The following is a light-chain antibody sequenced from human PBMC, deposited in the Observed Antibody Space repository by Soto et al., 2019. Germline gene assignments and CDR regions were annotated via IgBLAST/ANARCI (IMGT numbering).Light chain of an antibody. CDR3: QHSYSTLTWT. Sequence: DIQMTQSPSSLSASVGDRVTITCRASQSISSYLNWYQQKPGKAPKLLIYAASSLQSGVPSRFSGTGSGTDFTLTINNLQPEDFATYYCQHSYSTLTWTFGQGTKVEIK. CDR1: QSISSY. V-gene: IGKV1-39*01. CDR2: AAS. J-gene: IGKJ1*01.